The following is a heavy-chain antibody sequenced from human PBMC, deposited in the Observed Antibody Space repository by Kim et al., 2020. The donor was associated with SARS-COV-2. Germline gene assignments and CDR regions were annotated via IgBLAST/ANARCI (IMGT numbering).Heavy chain of an antibody. J-gene: IGHJ4*02. Sequence: SETLSLTCTVSGGSISSSSYYWGWIRQPPGKGLEWIGSIYYSGSTYYNPSLKSRVTISVDTSKNQFSLKLSSVTAADTAVYYCARERGDYYDSSGYSRWGQGTLVTVSS. CDR3: ARERGDYYDSSGYSR. CDR2: IYYSGST. V-gene: IGHV4-39*07. CDR1: GGSISSSSYY. D-gene: IGHD3-22*01.